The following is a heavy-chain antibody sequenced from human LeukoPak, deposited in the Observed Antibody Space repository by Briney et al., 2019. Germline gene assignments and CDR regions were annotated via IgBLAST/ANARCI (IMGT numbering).Heavy chain of an antibody. CDR3: YARRDTAKIYYFDY. CDR1: GASTSSGGYY. V-gene: IGHV4-31*03. D-gene: IGHD5-18*01. CDR2: IYYSGTT. J-gene: IGHJ4*02. Sequence: SGPLSPPCPVPGASTSSGGYYWSCIRQHPGKGLEWIGYIYYSGTTNYNPSLKSRFTISVDTSKNQFSLKLSSVTAADTGVYYCYARRDTAKIYYFDYGGQGTLVTVSS.